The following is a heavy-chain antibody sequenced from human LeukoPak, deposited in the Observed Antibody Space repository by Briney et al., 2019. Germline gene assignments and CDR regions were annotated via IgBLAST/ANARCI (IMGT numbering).Heavy chain of an antibody. CDR2: ISYDGSNK. CDR3: ARDGGTILPNYYYYYGMDV. D-gene: IGHD3-9*01. Sequence: GGSLRLSCAASGFTFSSYAMHWVRQAPGKGLEWVAVISYDGSNKYYEDSVKGRFTISRDNSKSTLYLQMNSLRAEDTAVYYCARDGGTILPNYYYYYGMDVWGQGTTVTVSS. J-gene: IGHJ6*02. V-gene: IGHV3-30-3*01. CDR1: GFTFSSYA.